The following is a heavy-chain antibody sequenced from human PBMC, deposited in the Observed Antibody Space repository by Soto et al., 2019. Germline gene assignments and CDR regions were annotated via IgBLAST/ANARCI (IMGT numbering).Heavy chain of an antibody. Sequence: GASVKVSCKASGGTFSSYAISWVRQAPGQGLEWTGGIIPIFGTANYAQKFQGRVTITADESTSTAYMELSSMRSEDTAVYYCARVRDYYDSSGYSFDYWGQGTLVTVSS. CDR2: IIPIFGTA. CDR1: GGTFSSYA. D-gene: IGHD3-22*01. J-gene: IGHJ4*02. V-gene: IGHV1-69*13. CDR3: ARVRDYYDSSGYSFDY.